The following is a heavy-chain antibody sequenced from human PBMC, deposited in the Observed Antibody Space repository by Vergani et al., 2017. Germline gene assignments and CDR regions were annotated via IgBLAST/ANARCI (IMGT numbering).Heavy chain of an antibody. J-gene: IGHJ6*02. CDR1: GGSISSYY. Sequence: QVQLQESGPGLVKPSETLSLTCTVSGGSISSYYWSWIRQPPGKGLEWIGYIYYSGSTYYNPSLKSRVTISVDTSKNQFSLKLSSVTAADTAVYYCARVEYGSGSYSYYYYGMDVWGQGTTVTVSS. V-gene: IGHV4-59*08. CDR3: ARVEYGSGSYSYYYYGMDV. CDR2: IYYSGST. D-gene: IGHD3-10*01.